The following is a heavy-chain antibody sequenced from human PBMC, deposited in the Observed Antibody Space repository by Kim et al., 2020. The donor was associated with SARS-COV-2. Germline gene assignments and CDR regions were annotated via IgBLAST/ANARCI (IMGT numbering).Heavy chain of an antibody. D-gene: IGHD3-16*01. J-gene: IGHJ4*02. V-gene: IGHV4-31*02. Sequence: YNNPSLKSRVTISVDTSKNQFSLKLSSVTAADTAVYYCAREGGGTIWLDYWGQGTLVTVSS. CDR3: AREGGGTIWLDY.